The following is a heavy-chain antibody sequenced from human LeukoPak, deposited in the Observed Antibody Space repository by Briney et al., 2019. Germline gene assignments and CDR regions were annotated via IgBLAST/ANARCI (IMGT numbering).Heavy chain of an antibody. CDR2: INPSGGST. Sequence: ASVKVSCKASGYTFTSYYMHWVRQAPGQGLEWMGIINPSGGSTSYAQRFQGRVTMTRDTSTSTVSMELSSLRSEDTAVYYCARGGTLITIFGVVINRPTTFDYWGQGTLVTVSS. D-gene: IGHD3-3*01. CDR1: GYTFTSYY. V-gene: IGHV1-46*01. CDR3: ARGGTLITIFGVVINRPTTFDY. J-gene: IGHJ4*02.